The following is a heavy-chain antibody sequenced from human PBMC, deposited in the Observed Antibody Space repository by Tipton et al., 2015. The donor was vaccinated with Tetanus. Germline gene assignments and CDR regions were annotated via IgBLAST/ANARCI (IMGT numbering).Heavy chain of an antibody. V-gene: IGHV3-33*01. D-gene: IGHD2-15*01. J-gene: IGHJ4*02. CDR2: SWYDGTDK. CDR3: AREADCSGGSCFSGDFDT. CDR1: GFIFSSYG. Sequence: SLRLSCAASGFIFSSYGIHWVRQAPGKGLEWLAVSWYDGTDKYYADSVKGRFTISRDNSKNTLYLQMNSLRAEGTALYYCAREADCSGGSCFSGDFDTWGQGTQGTVSS.